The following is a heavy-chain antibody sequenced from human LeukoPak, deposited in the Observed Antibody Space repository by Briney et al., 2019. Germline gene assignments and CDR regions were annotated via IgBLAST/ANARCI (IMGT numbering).Heavy chain of an antibody. CDR3: AKDVANPTYSSSWYNWFDP. Sequence: GGSLRLSCAASGFTFSSYGMHWVRQAPGKGLEWVAFIRYDGSNKYYADSVKGRFTISRDNSKNTLYLQMNSLRAEDTAVYHCAKDVANPTYSSSWYNWFDPWGQGTLVTVSP. CDR1: GFTFSSYG. J-gene: IGHJ5*02. V-gene: IGHV3-30*02. D-gene: IGHD6-13*01. CDR2: IRYDGSNK.